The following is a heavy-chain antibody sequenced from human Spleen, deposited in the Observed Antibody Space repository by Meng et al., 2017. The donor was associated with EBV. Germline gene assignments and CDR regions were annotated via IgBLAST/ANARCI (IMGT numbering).Heavy chain of an antibody. D-gene: IGHD5-12*01. J-gene: IGHJ4*02. Sequence: GAEVRQPEASVKCSCKASRYTFTRLAVHWVRRSPGQRLEWMGRINGANGITKYSQKFQGRVTITRDTSANTVSMELNSLKSEDTAVFYCARDMSGSNGFDYWGQGTLVTVSS. V-gene: IGHV1-3*01. CDR1: RYTFTRLA. CDR2: INGANGIT. CDR3: ARDMSGSNGFDY.